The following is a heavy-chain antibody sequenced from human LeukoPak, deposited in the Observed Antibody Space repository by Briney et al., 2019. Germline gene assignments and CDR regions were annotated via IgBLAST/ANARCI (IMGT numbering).Heavy chain of an antibody. J-gene: IGHJ4*02. CDR1: GFTFSSYW. V-gene: IGHV3-74*01. CDR2: INSDGSST. Sequence: GGSLRLSCAASGFTFSSYWMHWVRQAPGKGLVWVSRINSDGSSTSYADSVKGRFTISRDNSKNTLYLQMNSLRAEDTAVYYCAKSARGVVGATFDYWGQGTLVTVSS. D-gene: IGHD1-26*01. CDR3: AKSARGVVGATFDY.